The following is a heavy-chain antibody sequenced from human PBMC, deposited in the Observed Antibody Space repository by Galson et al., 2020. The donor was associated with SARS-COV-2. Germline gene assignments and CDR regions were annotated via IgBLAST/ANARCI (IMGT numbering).Heavy chain of an antibody. CDR2: ISHDDTIK. CDR1: RFHFSIYS. V-gene: IGHV3-30-3*01. Sequence: GESLKISCAATRFHFSIYSMHWARQAPGKGLEWVAVISHDDTIKYADSVKGRFTISRDNAKRMLYLQMTSLRVEDTAVYYCARFRDPVGMVGPRGSWGQGTLVTVSS. D-gene: IGHD2-8*01. CDR3: ARFRDPVGMVGPRGS. J-gene: IGHJ5*02.